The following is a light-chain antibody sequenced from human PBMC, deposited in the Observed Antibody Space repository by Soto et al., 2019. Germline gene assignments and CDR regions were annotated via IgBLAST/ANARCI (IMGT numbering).Light chain of an antibody. CDR3: SSYTDSSNYV. CDR2: EVS. V-gene: IGLV2-14*01. J-gene: IGLJ1*01. Sequence: QSALTQPASVSGSPGQSITISCTGTSSDIGDSNFVSWYQQHPGKAPKLIIFEVSTRPSGVSNRFSGSRSGNTASLTISGLQAEDEADYYCSSYTDSSNYVFGTGTKVTVL. CDR1: SSDIGDSNF.